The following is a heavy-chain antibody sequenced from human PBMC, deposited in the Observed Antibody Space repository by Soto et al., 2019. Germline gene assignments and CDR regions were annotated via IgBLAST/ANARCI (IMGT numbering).Heavy chain of an antibody. CDR2: VYYTGTT. CDR3: ARDLAAVPRAFDY. V-gene: IGHV4-59*01. D-gene: IGHD6-13*01. CDR1: GGSISSYS. Sequence: NPSETLSLTCTVSGGSISSYSYIWVRQPPGKGLEWIGSVYYTGTTDYNPSLKSRVTISVDTSKTQFSLNLRSVTAADTAVYYCARDLAAVPRAFDYWGRGTLVTAPQ. J-gene: IGHJ4*02.